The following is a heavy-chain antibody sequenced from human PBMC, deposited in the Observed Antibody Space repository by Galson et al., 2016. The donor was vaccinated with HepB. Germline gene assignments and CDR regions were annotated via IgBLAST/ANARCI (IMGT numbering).Heavy chain of an antibody. Sequence: SETLSLTCAVYGSSFNDFYWTWLRQPPGKRLEWIGEITHSKIINYNPSLKSRLSMSIDTSKNQFSLRLTSVTAADTAFYYCARDLDDPILTAHYTGFGGLDPWGQGILVTVSS. V-gene: IGHV4-34*10. D-gene: IGHD3-16*01. CDR1: GSSFNDFY. J-gene: IGHJ5*02. CDR3: ARDLDDPILTAHYTGFGGLDP. CDR2: ITHSKII.